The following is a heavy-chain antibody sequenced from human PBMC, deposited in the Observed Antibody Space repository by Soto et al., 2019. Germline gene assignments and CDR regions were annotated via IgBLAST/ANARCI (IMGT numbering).Heavy chain of an antibody. V-gene: IGHV4-31*03. CDR3: ARCYSNYEWWFDP. D-gene: IGHD4-4*01. CDR1: GGSISSGGYY. J-gene: IGHJ5*02. CDR2: IYYSGST. Sequence: PSETLSLTCTVSGGSISSGGYYWSWIRQHPGKGLEWIGYIYYSGSTYYNPSLKSRVTISVDTSKNQFSLKLSSVTAADTAVYYCARCYSNYEWWFDPWGQGTLVTVSS.